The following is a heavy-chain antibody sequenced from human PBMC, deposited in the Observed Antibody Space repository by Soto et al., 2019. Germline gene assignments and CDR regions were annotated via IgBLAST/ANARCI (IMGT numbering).Heavy chain of an antibody. CDR3: ARGSGSYYLSGMDV. Sequence: GGSLRLSCAASGFTFSSYAMHWVRQAPGKGLEWVAVISYDGSNKYYADSVKGRFTISRDNSKNTLYLQMNSLRAEDTAVYYCARGSGSYYLSGMDVWGQGPTVTVSS. D-gene: IGHD1-26*01. CDR1: GFTFSSYA. V-gene: IGHV3-30-3*01. CDR2: ISYDGSNK. J-gene: IGHJ6*02.